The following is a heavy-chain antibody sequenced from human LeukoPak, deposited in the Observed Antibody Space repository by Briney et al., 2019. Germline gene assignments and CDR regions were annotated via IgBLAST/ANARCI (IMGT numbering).Heavy chain of an antibody. CDR2: ISYDGSNK. V-gene: IGHV3-30*18. Sequence: GGSLRLSCAASGFTFSSHGMHWVRQAPGKGLEWVAVISYDGSNKYYADSVKGRFTISRDNSKNTLYLQMNSLRAEDTAVYYCAQLRSFDYWGQGTLVTVSS. D-gene: IGHD4-17*01. CDR1: GFTFSSHG. J-gene: IGHJ4*02. CDR3: AQLRSFDY.